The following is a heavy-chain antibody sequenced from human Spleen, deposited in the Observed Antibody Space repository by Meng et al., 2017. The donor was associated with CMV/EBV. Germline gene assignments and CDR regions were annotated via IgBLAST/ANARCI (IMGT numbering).Heavy chain of an antibody. CDR3: ARAVGYYYDSSGYYYDY. CDR2: INHSGST. J-gene: IGHJ4*02. CDR1: RGSYSGYY. V-gene: IGHV4-34*01. Sequence: YRGSYSGYYWSWIRQPPGKGLEWIGEINHSGSTNYSPSLKSRVTISVDTSKNQFSLKLSSVTAADTAVYYRARAVGYYYDSSGYYYDYWGQGTLVTVSS. D-gene: IGHD3-22*01.